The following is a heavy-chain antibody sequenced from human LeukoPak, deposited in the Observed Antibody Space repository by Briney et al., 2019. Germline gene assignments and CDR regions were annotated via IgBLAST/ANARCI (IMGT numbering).Heavy chain of an antibody. V-gene: IGHV3-48*03. CDR3: AKRIDILTGYYPEDYMDV. Sequence: GGSLRLSCAASGFTFSSYEMNWVRQAPGKGLEWVSYISSSGSTIYYADSVKGRFTISRDNSKNTLYLQMNSLRAEDTAVYYCAKRIDILTGYYPEDYMDVWGKGTTVTVSS. J-gene: IGHJ6*03. D-gene: IGHD3-9*01. CDR2: ISSSGSTI. CDR1: GFTFSSYE.